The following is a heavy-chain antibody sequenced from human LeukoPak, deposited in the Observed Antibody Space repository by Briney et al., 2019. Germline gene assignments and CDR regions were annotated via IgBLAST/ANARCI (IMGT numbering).Heavy chain of an antibody. CDR2: IRSRTYGGTT. D-gene: IGHD4-17*01. CDR1: GFTFGDYD. J-gene: IGHJ4*02. V-gene: IGHV3-49*04. CDR3: TRESLAVTTPFDY. Sequence: GGSLRLSCTASGFTFGDYDMSWVRQAPGKGLEWVGFIRSRTYGGTTDYAASVKGRFTISRDDSKSIAYLQMNSLKTEDTAVYYCTRESLAVTTPFDYWGQGTLVIVSS.